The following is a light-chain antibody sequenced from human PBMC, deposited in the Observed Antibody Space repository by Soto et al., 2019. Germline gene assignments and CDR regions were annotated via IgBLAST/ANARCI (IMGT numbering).Light chain of an antibody. CDR2: AAS. CDR1: ESIARH. CDR3: QQTYTALSIT. V-gene: IGKV1-39*01. J-gene: IGKJ5*01. Sequence: DIQMTQSPSSLSASVGDRVTITCRASESIARHLNWYQQKPGKAPKLLIYAASSLQNGVPSRFRGGGSWTDFTLTIINLQPEDFATYYCQQTYTALSITFGQGTRLEIK.